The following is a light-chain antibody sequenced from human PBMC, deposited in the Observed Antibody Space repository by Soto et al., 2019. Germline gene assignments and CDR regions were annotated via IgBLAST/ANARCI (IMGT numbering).Light chain of an antibody. J-gene: IGKJ1*01. CDR1: QSISSW. CDR3: LQDYNYPRT. CDR2: DAS. V-gene: IGKV1-5*01. Sequence: DIRMTQSPSTLSASVGDRVTITCRASQSISSWLAWYQQKPGKAPKLLIYDASSLESGVPSRFSGSASGTDFTLTISSLQPEDFATYYCLQDYNYPRTFGQGTKVDI.